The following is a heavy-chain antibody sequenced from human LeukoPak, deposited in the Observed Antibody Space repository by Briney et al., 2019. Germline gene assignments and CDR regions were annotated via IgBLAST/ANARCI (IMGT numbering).Heavy chain of an antibody. CDR2: ISAYNGNT. CDR1: GYTFTSYG. Sequence: GASVRVSCKASGYTFTSYGISWVRQAPGQGLEWMGWISAYNGNTNYAQKLQGRVTMTTDTSTSTAYMELRSLRSDDTAVYYCAREATMVRGVIRYYYYGMDVWGQGTTVTVSS. D-gene: IGHD3-10*01. J-gene: IGHJ6*02. CDR3: AREATMVRGVIRYYYYGMDV. V-gene: IGHV1-18*01.